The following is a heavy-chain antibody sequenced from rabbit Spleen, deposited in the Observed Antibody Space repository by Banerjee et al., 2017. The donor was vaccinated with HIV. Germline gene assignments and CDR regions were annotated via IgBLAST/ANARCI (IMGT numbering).Heavy chain of an antibody. Sequence: QEQLVESGGGLVQPGGSLKLSCKASGFSLNSGYDMCWVRQAPGKGLEWIACIYAGGSGNTYSATWAKGRFTISKASSTTVTLQMTSLTVADTATYFCARDSGTSFSTYGMDLWGQGTLVTVS. CDR2: IYAGGSGNT. CDR1: GFSLNSGYD. D-gene: IGHD8-1*01. V-gene: IGHV1S45*01. CDR3: ARDSGTSFSTYGMDL. J-gene: IGHJ6*01.